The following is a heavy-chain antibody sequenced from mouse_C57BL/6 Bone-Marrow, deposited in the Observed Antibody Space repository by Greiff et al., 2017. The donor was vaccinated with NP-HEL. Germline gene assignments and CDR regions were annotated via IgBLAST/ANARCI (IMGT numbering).Heavy chain of an antibody. CDR2: INPYNGGT. V-gene: IGHV1-19*01. J-gene: IGHJ2*01. CDR1: GYTFTDYY. CDR3: ARRSITTVAEGGYFDY. D-gene: IGHD1-1*01. Sequence: VQLQQSGPVLVKPGASVKMSCTASGYTFTDYYMNWVKQSHGKSLEWIGVINPYNGGTSYNQKFKGKATLTVDKSSSTASMELNSLTSEDSAVYYCARRSITTVAEGGYFDYWGQGTTLTVSS.